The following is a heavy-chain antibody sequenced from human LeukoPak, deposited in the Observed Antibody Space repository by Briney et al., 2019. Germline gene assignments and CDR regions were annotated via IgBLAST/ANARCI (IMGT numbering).Heavy chain of an antibody. V-gene: IGHV4-59*12. Sequence: SETLSLTCTVSGGSISSYYWSWIRQPPGKGLEWIGYIYYSGSTNYNPSLKGRVTISVDTSKNQFSLKLSSVTAADTAVYYCARSRYCSSTSCFPAQYWGQGTLVTVSS. CDR1: GGSISSYY. J-gene: IGHJ4*02. D-gene: IGHD2-2*01. CDR2: IYYSGST. CDR3: ARSRYCSSTSCFPAQY.